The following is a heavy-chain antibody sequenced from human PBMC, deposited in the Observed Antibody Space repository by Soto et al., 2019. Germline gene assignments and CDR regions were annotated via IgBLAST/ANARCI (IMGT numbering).Heavy chain of an antibody. D-gene: IGHD4-4*01. V-gene: IGHV1-18*01. CDR3: ASELQHRTNWFDP. Sequence: QVQLVQSGAEVKKPGASVKVSCKASGYTFTSYGISWVRQAPGQGLEWMGWISAYNGNTNYAQKLQGRVTMTTDTPTSTAYMEPSSPRSDDTAVYYCASELQHRTNWFDPWGQGTLVTVSS. CDR1: GYTFTSYG. CDR2: ISAYNGNT. J-gene: IGHJ5*02.